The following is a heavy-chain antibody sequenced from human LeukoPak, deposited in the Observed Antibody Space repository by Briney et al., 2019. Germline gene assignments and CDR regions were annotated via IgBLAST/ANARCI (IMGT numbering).Heavy chain of an antibody. CDR1: GFTLSSYA. D-gene: IGHD4-17*01. Sequence: PGGSLRLSCAASGFTLSSYAMSWIRQAPGKGLEWVSCISFSSSYTNYADSVKGRFTISRDNAKNSLYLQMNSLRAEDTAVYYCARNLRYGDYADSWGQGTLVTVSS. V-gene: IGHV3-11*03. CDR2: ISFSSSYT. CDR3: ARNLRYGDYADS. J-gene: IGHJ4*02.